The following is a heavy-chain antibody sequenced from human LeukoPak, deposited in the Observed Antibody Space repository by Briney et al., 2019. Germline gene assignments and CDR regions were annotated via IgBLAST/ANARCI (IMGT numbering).Heavy chain of an antibody. CDR2: ISGSGRSL. J-gene: IGHJ4*02. CDR3: ATEVVY. V-gene: IGHV3-23*01. CDR1: GFNSNDYV. Sequence: PGGSLRLSCAASGFNSNDYVMSWVRQAPGKGLKWVSSISGSGRSLYYADSIKGRFNISRDNSKNILYLQMDSLRAEDTAIYYCATEVVYWGQGALVTVSS.